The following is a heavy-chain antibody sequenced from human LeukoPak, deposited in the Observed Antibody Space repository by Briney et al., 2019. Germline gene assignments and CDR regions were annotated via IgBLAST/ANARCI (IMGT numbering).Heavy chain of an antibody. Sequence: PSETLSLTCNVSGGSISSGGYYWSWIRQPPGKGLEWIGEINHSGSTNYNPSLKSRVTISVDTSKNQFSLKLSSVTAADTAVYYCARRVEASAFDIWGQGTMVTVSS. CDR3: ARRVEASAFDI. CDR1: GGSISSGGYY. CDR2: INHSGST. D-gene: IGHD2-15*01. V-gene: IGHV4-39*07. J-gene: IGHJ3*02.